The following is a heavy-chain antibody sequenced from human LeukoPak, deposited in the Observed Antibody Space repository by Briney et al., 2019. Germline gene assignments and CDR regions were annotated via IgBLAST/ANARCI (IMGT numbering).Heavy chain of an antibody. Sequence: PGGSLRPSCAASGFTFANHAMSWVRQTPGKGLEWVSAISGGGDITYYADSVTGRFTISRDNSKDTLFLQMHSLRPGDTAVYYCVREDTPATANYWGQGTLVTISS. CDR3: VREDTPATANY. J-gene: IGHJ4*02. CDR1: GFTFANHA. CDR2: ISGGGDIT. D-gene: IGHD2-21*02. V-gene: IGHV3-23*01.